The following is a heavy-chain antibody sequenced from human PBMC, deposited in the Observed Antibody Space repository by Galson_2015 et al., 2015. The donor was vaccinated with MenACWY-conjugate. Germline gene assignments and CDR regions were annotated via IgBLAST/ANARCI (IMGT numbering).Heavy chain of an antibody. J-gene: IGHJ4*02. CDR3: ARGKGWASAWLVYYFDF. Sequence: SVKVSCKASGYTFTSFDINWVRQAPGQGLEWMGWINPTSGNTVYAQKFQGRVTVTRDTSISTAYMELSSLGSEDTAVYYCARGKGWASAWLVYYFDFWGQGTPVTVSS. CDR2: INPTSGNT. D-gene: IGHD6-25*01. CDR1: GYTFTSFD. V-gene: IGHV1-8*01.